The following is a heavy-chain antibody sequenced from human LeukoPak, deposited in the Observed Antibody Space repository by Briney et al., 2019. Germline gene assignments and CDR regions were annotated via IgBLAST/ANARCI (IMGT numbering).Heavy chain of an antibody. CDR1: GFTFSSYA. J-gene: IGHJ5*02. D-gene: IGHD3-22*01. V-gene: IGHV3-64*01. Sequence: GGSLRLSCAASGFTFSSYAMHWVRQAPGKGLEYVSAISSNGGSTYYANSVKGRFTISRDSSKNTLYLQMGSLRAEDMAVYYCARGVNYYDSSGYYLNWFDPWGQGTLVTVSS. CDR3: ARGVNYYDSSGYYLNWFDP. CDR2: ISSNGGST.